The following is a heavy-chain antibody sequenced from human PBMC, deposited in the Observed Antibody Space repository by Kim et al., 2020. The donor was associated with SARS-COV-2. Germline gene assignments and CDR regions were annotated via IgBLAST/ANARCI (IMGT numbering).Heavy chain of an antibody. CDR1: GFTFSSYD. Sequence: GGSLRLSCAASGFTFSSYDMHWVRQATGKGLEWVSAIGTAGDTYYPGSVKGRFTISRENAKNYLHLQMNSLRASDTAVYYCARAQAGAGSDAFDVWGQGTMVTVSS. V-gene: IGHV3-13*04. D-gene: IGHD6-19*01. CDR2: IGTAGDT. J-gene: IGHJ3*01. CDR3: ARAQAGAGSDAFDV.